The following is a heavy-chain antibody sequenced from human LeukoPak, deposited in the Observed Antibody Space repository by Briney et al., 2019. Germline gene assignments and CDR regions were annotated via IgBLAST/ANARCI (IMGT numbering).Heavy chain of an antibody. J-gene: IGHJ5*01. D-gene: IGHD3-10*01. CDR1: GYTFVSYG. CDR3: AKDRGHIYYGWGIKIDS. Sequence: GASVKVSCKASGYTFVSYGISWVRQAPGQGLEWMGWISVNNGNAKYAQKIQGRVTMTTDTSTSTAYMELRSLRSDDTAVYYCAKDRGHIYYGWGIKIDSWGQGTLVTVSS. V-gene: IGHV1-18*01. CDR2: ISVNNGNA.